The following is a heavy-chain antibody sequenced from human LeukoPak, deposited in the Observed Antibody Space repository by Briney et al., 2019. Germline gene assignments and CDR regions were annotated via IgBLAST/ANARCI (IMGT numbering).Heavy chain of an antibody. Sequence: SETLSLTCTVSGGSISSGDYYWSWIRQPPGKGLEWIGYIYYSGSTYYNPSLKSRVTISVDTSKNQFSLKLSSVTAADTAVYYCASDYGGNPGYFQHWGQGTLVTVSS. D-gene: IGHD4-23*01. V-gene: IGHV4-30-4*01. J-gene: IGHJ1*01. CDR1: GGSISSGDYY. CDR2: IYYSGST. CDR3: ASDYGGNPGYFQH.